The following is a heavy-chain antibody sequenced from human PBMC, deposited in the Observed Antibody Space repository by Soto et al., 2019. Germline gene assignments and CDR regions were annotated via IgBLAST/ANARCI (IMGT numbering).Heavy chain of an antibody. Sequence: SETLSLTCTVSGGSISSGGYYWSWVRQPPGKGLEWIGEIYHSGSTNYNPSLKSRVTISVDRSKNQFSLKLSSVTAADTAVYYCARVGGFGATTIDYWGQGTLVTSPQ. CDR3: ARVGGFGATTIDY. V-gene: IGHV4-30-2*01. CDR1: GGSISSGGYY. CDR2: IYHSGST. J-gene: IGHJ4*02. D-gene: IGHD3-10*01.